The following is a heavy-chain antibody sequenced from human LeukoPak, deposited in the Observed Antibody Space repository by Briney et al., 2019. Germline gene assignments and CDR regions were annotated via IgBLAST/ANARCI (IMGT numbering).Heavy chain of an antibody. CDR1: GYTFTSYG. J-gene: IGHJ5*02. V-gene: IGHV1-18*01. D-gene: IGHD6-13*01. CDR2: ISAYNGNT. Sequence: ASVKVSCKASGYTFTSYGISWVRQAPGQGLEWMGWISAYNGNTNYAQKLQGRVTMTTDTSTSTAYMELRSLRSDDTAVYYCAREGLDSSSPYWFDPWGQGTLVTVPS. CDR3: AREGLDSSSPYWFDP.